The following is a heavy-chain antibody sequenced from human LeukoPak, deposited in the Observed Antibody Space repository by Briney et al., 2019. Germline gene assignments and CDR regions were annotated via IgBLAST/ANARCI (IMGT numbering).Heavy chain of an antibody. J-gene: IGHJ4*02. CDR2: INHSGST. V-gene: IGHV4-34*01. CDR1: GFTFSSYE. D-gene: IGHD3-10*01. Sequence: GSLRLSCAASGFTFSSYEMNWARQAPGKGLEWIGEINHSGSTNYNPSLKSRVTISVDTSKNQFSLKLSSVTAADTAVYYCARGLYYYGSGRNLGYWGQGTLVTVSS. CDR3: ARGLYYYGSGRNLGY.